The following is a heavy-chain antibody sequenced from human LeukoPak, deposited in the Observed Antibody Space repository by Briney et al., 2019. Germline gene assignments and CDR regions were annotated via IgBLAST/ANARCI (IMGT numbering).Heavy chain of an antibody. CDR2: INTYNGNT. Sequence: ASVKVSCKASGYTFTSYGINWVRQAPGQGLEWLGWINTYNGNTKYAQSLQGRVTITADASTNRAYLELRSLRSDDTAVYYCARDSVASSYDFWSAYYTGISYWGQGTLVTVPS. CDR3: ARDSVASSYDFWSAYYTGISY. V-gene: IGHV1-18*01. D-gene: IGHD3-3*01. J-gene: IGHJ4*02. CDR1: GYTFTSYG.